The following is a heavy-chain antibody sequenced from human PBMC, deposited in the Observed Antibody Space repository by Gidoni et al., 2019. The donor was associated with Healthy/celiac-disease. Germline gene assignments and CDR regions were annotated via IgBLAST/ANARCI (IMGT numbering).Heavy chain of an antibody. V-gene: IGHV3-48*02. D-gene: IGHD2-15*01. J-gene: IGHJ4*02. CDR1: GFTFSSYS. CDR2: ISSRSSTI. CDR3: AREDIVCSGGSCYPGLDY. Sequence: EVQLVESGGGLVQPGGSLRLSCAASGFTFSSYSMNWVRQAPGKGLEWVSYISSRSSTIYYADSVKGRFTISRDNAKNSLYLQMNSLRDEDTAVYYCAREDIVCSGGSCYPGLDYWGQGTLVTVSS.